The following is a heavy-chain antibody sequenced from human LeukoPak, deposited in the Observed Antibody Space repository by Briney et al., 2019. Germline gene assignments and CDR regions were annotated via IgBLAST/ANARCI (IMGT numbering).Heavy chain of an antibody. CDR3: ARDLSSYYDSSGYSP. CDR1: GFTFSSYW. V-gene: IGHV3-7*01. CDR2: IKQDGSEK. Sequence: GGSLRLSCAASGFTFSSYWMSWVRQAPGKGLEWVANIKQDGSEKYYVDSVKGRFTISRDNAKNSLYLQMNSLRAEDTAVYYCARDLSSYYDSSGYSPWGQGTLVTVSS. D-gene: IGHD3-22*01. J-gene: IGHJ5*02.